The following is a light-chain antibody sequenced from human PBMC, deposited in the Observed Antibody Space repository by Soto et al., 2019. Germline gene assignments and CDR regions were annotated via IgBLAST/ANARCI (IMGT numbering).Light chain of an antibody. CDR1: PDIRTE. J-gene: IGKJ1*01. Sequence: LQMTQSPSSLSASVGDRVTITCRASPDIRTELGWYQQKPGKAPKLLIYGPTTLQSGVPSRFSGSGSGTDFTLTNNGLQTEDFATYYCLQDYNYPRTFGQGTKVEVK. CDR2: GPT. V-gene: IGKV1-6*01. CDR3: LQDYNYPRT.